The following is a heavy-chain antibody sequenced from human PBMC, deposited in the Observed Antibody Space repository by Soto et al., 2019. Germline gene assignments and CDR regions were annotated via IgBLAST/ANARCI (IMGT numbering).Heavy chain of an antibody. J-gene: IGHJ4*02. V-gene: IGHV3-30*18. D-gene: IGHD1-26*01. CDR2: ISHHGIRT. CDR1: RCTFSDYG. CDR3: AKDWVGGSNNYQLGY. Sequence: PGGSLRLSCAAARCTFSDYGMHWVRQAPGKGLQSLATISHHGIRTHYAYSGMCRFTISRDNFKKVVYLHLSGLRVEDPAIYYCAKDWVGGSNNYQLGYWGRGTAVTACS.